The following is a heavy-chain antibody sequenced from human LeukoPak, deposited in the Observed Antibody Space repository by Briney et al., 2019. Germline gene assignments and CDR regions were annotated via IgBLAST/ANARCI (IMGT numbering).Heavy chain of an antibody. CDR1: GFTLSDYN. CDR2: ISGSSSTI. V-gene: IGHV3-48*01. CDR3: ARVLHITLSGWYFDL. Sequence: GGSLRLSCVASGFTLSDYNMHWVRQAPGKGLEWISYISGSSSTIYYADSVRGRFTISRDNARNSLYLQMNSLRAEGTAVYYCARVLHITLSGWYFDLWGRGTLVTVSS. D-gene: IGHD2-21*01. J-gene: IGHJ2*01.